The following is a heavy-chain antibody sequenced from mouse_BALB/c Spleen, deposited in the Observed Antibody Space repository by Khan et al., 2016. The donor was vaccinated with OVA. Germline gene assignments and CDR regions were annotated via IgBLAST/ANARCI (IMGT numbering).Heavy chain of an antibody. J-gene: IGHJ3*01. D-gene: IGHD4-1*01. CDR2: IYPGIGNT. CDR1: DYTFTDYY. CDR3: ARSGTGSLLY. V-gene: IGHV1-77*01. Sequence: QVQLQQSGAELARPGASVKLSCKASDYTFTDYYINWVRQRTGQGLEWIGDIYPGIGNTYYNEKFKGKATLTADKSSSTAYMQLSSLTSEDSAVYFCARSGTGSLLYWGQGTLVTVSA.